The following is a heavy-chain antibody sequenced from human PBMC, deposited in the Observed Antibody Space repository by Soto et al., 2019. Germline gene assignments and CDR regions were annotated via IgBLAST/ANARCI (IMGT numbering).Heavy chain of an antibody. CDR2: IYYSGST. CDR1: GGSISSGDYY. D-gene: IGHD4-17*01. Sequence: SETLSLTCTVSGGSISSGDYYWSWIRQPPGKGLEWIGYIYYSGSTYYNPSLKSRVTISVDTSKNQFSLKLSSVTAADTAVYYCARDPSDYGGNSYYFDYWGQGTLVTVSS. J-gene: IGHJ4*02. V-gene: IGHV4-30-4*01. CDR3: ARDPSDYGGNSYYFDY.